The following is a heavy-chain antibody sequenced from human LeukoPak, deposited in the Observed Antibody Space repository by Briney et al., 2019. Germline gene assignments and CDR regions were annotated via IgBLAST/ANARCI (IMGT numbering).Heavy chain of an antibody. D-gene: IGHD3-10*01. CDR1: GGSVSSYY. CDR2: IYTSGST. J-gene: IGHJ6*02. CDR3: ARDQRVRGVHYYYGMDV. V-gene: IGHV4-4*07. Sequence: SETLSLTCTVSGGSVSSYYWSWIRQPAGKGLEWIGRIYTSGSTNYNPSLKSRVTMSVDTSKNQFSLKLSSVTAADTAVYYCARDQRVRGVHYYYGMDVWGQGTTVTVSS.